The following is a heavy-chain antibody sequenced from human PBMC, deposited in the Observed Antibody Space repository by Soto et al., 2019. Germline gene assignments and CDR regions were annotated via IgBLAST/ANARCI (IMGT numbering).Heavy chain of an antibody. V-gene: IGHV1-69*13. CDR2: IIPIFGTA. D-gene: IGHD6-13*01. CDR1: GGTFSSYA. Sequence: SVKVSCKASGGTFSSYAISWVRQAPGQGLEWMGGIIPIFGTANYAQKFQGRVTITADESTSTAYMELSSLRSEDTAVYYCARPIAAAGTSWFDPWGQGTLVTVSS. CDR3: ARPIAAAGTSWFDP. J-gene: IGHJ5*02.